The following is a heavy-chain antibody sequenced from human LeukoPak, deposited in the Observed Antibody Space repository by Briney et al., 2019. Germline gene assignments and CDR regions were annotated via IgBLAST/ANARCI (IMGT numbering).Heavy chain of an antibody. V-gene: IGHV1-46*01. CDR1: GYTFTSYY. J-gene: IGHJ5*02. D-gene: IGHD2-2*01. CDR2: INPSGGST. CDR3: ARDGDIVVVPAAMRSPDWFDP. Sequence: ASVKVSCKASGYTFTSYYMHWVRQAPGQGLEWMGIINPSGGSTSYAQKFQGRVTMTRDTSTSTVYMELSSLRSEDTAVYYCARDGDIVVVPAAMRSPDWFDPWGKGTLVTVSS.